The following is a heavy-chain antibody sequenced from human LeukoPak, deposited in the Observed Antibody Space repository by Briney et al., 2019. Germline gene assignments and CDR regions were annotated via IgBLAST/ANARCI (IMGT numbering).Heavy chain of an antibody. CDR3: ARPRVVGTMDAFDI. V-gene: IGHV5-51*01. CDR2: IYPGDSDT. D-gene: IGHD2-21*01. J-gene: IGHJ3*02. CDR1: GYSFTTYW. Sequence: GESLKISCKNSGYSFTTYWTAWVRQMPGKGLELMGIIYPGDSDTRYSPSFQGQVTISADKSISTAYLQWSGLKASDTAIYYCARPRVVGTMDAFDIWGQGTKVTVSS.